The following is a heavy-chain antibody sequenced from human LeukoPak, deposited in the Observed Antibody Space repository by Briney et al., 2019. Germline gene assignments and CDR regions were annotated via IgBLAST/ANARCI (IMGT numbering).Heavy chain of an antibody. V-gene: IGHV3-23*01. CDR3: EKDKHIVVVTDAFDI. CDR1: GFTFSSYA. J-gene: IGHJ3*02. D-gene: IGHD2-21*02. CDR2: ISGGVGST. Sequence: GGSLRLSCAAAGFTFSSYAMSWVRQAPGKGLEWVSAISGGVGSTYYADSVKGRFTMSRDNSKSKMYLRMNSPGAKDTAEYYCEKDKHIVVVTDAFDIWGQGTMVTVSS.